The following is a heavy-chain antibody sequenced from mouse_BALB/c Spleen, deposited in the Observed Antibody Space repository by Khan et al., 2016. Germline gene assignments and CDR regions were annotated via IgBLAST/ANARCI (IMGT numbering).Heavy chain of an antibody. CDR2: IWSGGST. J-gene: IGHJ4*01. CDR1: GFSLTSYG. D-gene: IGHD2-1*01. Sequence: QVQLKESGPGLVQPSQSLSITCTVSGFSLTSYGVHWVRQSPGKGLEWLGVIWSGGSTDYNAAFISRLSISKDNSKSQVFFKMNSLQANDTAIYYCARKKGYGNYDAMDYWGQGTSVTVSS. V-gene: IGHV2-2*02. CDR3: ARKKGYGNYDAMDY.